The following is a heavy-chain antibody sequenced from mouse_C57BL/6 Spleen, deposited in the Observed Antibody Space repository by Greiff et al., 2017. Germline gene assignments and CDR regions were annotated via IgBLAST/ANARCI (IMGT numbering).Heavy chain of an antibody. Sequence: QVTLKVSGHGILQPSQTLRLTSSFSGFSPSTFGVGVCWIPQPSGKGLEWLAHVCWDDDKYYNPDLKSRLTITKDISKNQVFIKIAKVDTADTATYYCARMSGYDVGLPSFAYWGQGTLVTVSA. CDR1: GFSPSTFGVG. CDR3: ARMSGYDVGLPSFAY. V-gene: IGHV8-8*01. CDR2: VCWDDDK. J-gene: IGHJ3*01. D-gene: IGHD2-2*01.